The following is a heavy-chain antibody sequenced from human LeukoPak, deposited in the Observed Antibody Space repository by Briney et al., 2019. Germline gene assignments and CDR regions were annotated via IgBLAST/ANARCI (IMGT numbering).Heavy chain of an antibody. CDR3: ARVFPTYYYDSSGAYFDY. CDR2: INPSGGST. J-gene: IGHJ4*02. V-gene: IGHV1-46*01. Sequence: ASVKVSCKASGYTFTSYYMHWVRQAPGQGLEWMGIINPSGGSTSYAQKFQGRVTITADESTSTAYMELSSLRSEDTAVYYCARVFPTYYYDSSGAYFDYWGQGTLVTVSS. CDR1: GYTFTSYY. D-gene: IGHD3-22*01.